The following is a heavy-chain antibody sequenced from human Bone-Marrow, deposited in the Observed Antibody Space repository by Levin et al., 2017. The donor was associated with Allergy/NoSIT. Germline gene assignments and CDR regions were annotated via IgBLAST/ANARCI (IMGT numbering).Heavy chain of an antibody. D-gene: IGHD2/OR15-2a*01. V-gene: IGHV4-39*01. J-gene: IGHJ2*01. CDR1: GGSIQSTTYY. CDR2: MSHSGDT. Sequence: SQTLSLPCTVSGGSIQSTTYYWGWIRQSPGKGLEWIGSMSHSGDTYSNPSLRSRVTTSVDTSKNQFSLTLTSVTAADTAVYFCARQDSFFYRHTHIGHFDLWGRGTLVTVSS. CDR3: ARQDSFFYRHTHIGHFDL.